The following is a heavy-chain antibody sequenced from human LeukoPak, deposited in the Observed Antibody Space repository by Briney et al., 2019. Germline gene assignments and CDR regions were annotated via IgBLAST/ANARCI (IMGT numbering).Heavy chain of an antibody. J-gene: IGHJ4*02. D-gene: IGHD3-22*01. CDR1: GGSISSGSYY. CDR2: IYTSGST. Sequence: SETLSLTCTVSGGSISSGSYYWSWIRQPAGKGLEWIGRIYTSGSTNYNPSLKSRVTISVDTSKNQFSLKLSPVTAADTAVYYCAAHKTITMIVVGPADYWGQGTLVTVSS. CDR3: AAHKTITMIVVGPADY. V-gene: IGHV4-61*02.